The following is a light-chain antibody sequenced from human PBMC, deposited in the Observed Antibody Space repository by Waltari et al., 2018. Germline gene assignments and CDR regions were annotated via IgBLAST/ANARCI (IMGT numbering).Light chain of an antibody. CDR3: QWSHSIPYT. CDR2: GAS. Sequence: DIQMTQSPSSLSASVGDRVTITYRASQSITYFLNWYQHKPGKAPKLLIFGASNLQSGVPARFSGSGSGTDFTLTISSLQPDDFATYYCQWSHSIPYTFGQGTKVDI. J-gene: IGKJ3*01. CDR1: QSITYF. V-gene: IGKV1-39*01.